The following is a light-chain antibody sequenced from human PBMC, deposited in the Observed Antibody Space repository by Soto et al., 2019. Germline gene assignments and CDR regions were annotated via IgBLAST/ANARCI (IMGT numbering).Light chain of an antibody. J-gene: IGKJ1*01. CDR1: QSVSSSF. CDR3: QQYGSSPPWT. Sequence: ENVLTQSPGTLSLCPGERATLSCRASQSVSSSFLAWYQQKPGQSPRLLIYGASSRATGIPDRFSGSGSGTDFTLTISRLEPEDFAVYYCQQYGSSPPWTFGQGTKVDIK. V-gene: IGKV3-20*01. CDR2: GAS.